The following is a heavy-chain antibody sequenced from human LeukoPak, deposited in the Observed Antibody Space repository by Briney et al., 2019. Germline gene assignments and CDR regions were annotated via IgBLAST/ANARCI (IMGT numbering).Heavy chain of an antibody. J-gene: IGHJ4*02. CDR2: VYPRDSDT. V-gene: IGHV5-51*01. CDR3: ARHSDVIAAI. CDR1: GCTFTHQW. Sequence: GESLKISCKASGCTFTHQWIGWVRQKSGSGLEWMGIVYPRDSDTRYSPSFQGHVSISADTSINTAYLEWSRLEASDTAIYYCARHSDVIAAIWGQGTLVTVSS. D-gene: IGHD3-10*01.